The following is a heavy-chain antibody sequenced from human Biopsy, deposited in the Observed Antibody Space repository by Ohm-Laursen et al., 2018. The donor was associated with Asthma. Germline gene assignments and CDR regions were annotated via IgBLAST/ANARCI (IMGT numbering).Heavy chain of an antibody. CDR2: IYSGGTS. V-gene: IGHV3-53*01. D-gene: IGHD3-22*01. CDR1: GFAVSREY. J-gene: IGHJ4*02. CDR3: ARGDSSNWSHYYFDY. Sequence: SLRLSCTACGFAVSREYMFWVRQAPGKGLEWVSVIYSGGTSQTADSARVRFTITRDYSKNTLYLQMHSLRAEDSAVYYCARGDSSNWSHYYFDYWGQGTLVTVSS.